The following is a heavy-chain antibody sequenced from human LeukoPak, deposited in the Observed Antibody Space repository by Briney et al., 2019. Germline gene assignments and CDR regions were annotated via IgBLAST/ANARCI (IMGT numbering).Heavy chain of an antibody. CDR2: IYYSGST. Sequence: KPSETLSLTCAVYGGSFSGYYWSWIRQPPGKGLEWIGYIYYSGSTYYNPSLKSRVTISVDTSKNQFSLKLSSATAADTAVYYCARFLGDFDAFDIWGQGTMVTVSS. CDR1: GGSFSGYY. CDR3: ARFLGDFDAFDI. D-gene: IGHD2-21*02. V-gene: IGHV4-34*09. J-gene: IGHJ3*02.